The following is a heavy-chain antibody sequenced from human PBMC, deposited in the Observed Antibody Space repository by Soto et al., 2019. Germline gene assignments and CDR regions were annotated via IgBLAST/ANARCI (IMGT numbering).Heavy chain of an antibody. CDR2: ISHDGSNK. V-gene: IGHV3-30*18. CDR1: GFTFSSYG. D-gene: IGHD6-6*01. Sequence: LRLSCAASGFTFSSYGMHWVRQAPGKGLEWVAVISHDGSNKNYADSVKGRFTISRDNSKNTLYLQMNSLRAEDTAVYYCAKDIRSFSSSSRTFDYWGQGTLVTVSS. J-gene: IGHJ4*02. CDR3: AKDIRSFSSSSRTFDY.